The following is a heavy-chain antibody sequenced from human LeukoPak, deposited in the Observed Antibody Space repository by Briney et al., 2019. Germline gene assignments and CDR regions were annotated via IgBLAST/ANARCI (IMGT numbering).Heavy chain of an antibody. Sequence: PGGSLRLSCAASGFTFSSYAMSWVRQAPGKGLEWVSAISGSGGSTYYADSVKGRFTISRDNSKNTLYLQMNSLRAEDTAVYYCAKELYYDSSGYYFFYYAFDIWGQGTMVTVSS. CDR3: AKELYYDSSGYYFFYYAFDI. D-gene: IGHD3-22*01. CDR2: ISGSGGST. J-gene: IGHJ3*02. CDR1: GFTFSSYA. V-gene: IGHV3-23*01.